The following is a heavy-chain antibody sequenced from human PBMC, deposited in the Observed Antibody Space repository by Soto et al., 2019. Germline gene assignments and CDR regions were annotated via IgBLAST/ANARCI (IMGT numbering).Heavy chain of an antibody. D-gene: IGHD4-17*01. Sequence: PGGSLRLSCAASEFNSSSYGMHWVSQAPGKGLGCVSRIKIDGSNTNDADSVKGRFTISRDNAKNTLYLQMNSLRAEDTAVYYCARDDYGDYDDAFDIWGQGTMVTVSS. CDR2: IKIDGSNT. CDR1: EFNSSSYG. J-gene: IGHJ3*02. CDR3: ARDDYGDYDDAFDI. V-gene: IGHV3-74*01.